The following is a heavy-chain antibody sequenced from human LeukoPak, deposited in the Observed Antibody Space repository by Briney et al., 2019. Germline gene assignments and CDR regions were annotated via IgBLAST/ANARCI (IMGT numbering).Heavy chain of an antibody. J-gene: IGHJ5*02. CDR1: GGSISRGSSY. CDR3: AMVRGVIQDWFDP. V-gene: IGHV4-61*02. CDR2: IYTSGST. Sequence: MSSETLSLTCTVSGGSISRGSSYWTWIRQPAGKGLEWIGRIYTSGSTSYNPSLESRVTISVDTSKNRFSLKLNSVTAADTAVYYCAMVRGVIQDWFDPWGQGTLVTVSS. D-gene: IGHD3-10*01.